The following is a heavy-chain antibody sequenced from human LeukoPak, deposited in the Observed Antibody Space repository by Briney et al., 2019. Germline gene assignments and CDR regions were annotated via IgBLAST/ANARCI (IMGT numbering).Heavy chain of an antibody. D-gene: IGHD3-22*01. CDR1: GFTFSSYG. CDR2: ISYDGSNK. J-gene: IGHJ4*02. CDR3: AKNYYDSSGSLE. V-gene: IGHV3-30*18. Sequence: GGSLRLSCAASGFTFSSYGMHWVRQAPGKGLEWVAVISYDGSNKYYADSVKGRFTISRDNSKNTLYLQMNSLRAEDTAVYYCAKNYYDSSGSLEWGQGTLVTVSS.